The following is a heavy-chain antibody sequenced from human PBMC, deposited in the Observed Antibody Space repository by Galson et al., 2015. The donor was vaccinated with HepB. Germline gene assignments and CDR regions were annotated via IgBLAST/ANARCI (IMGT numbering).Heavy chain of an antibody. CDR2: FDPEDGET. CDR3: ATGPTYYDSSGYYLNDY. D-gene: IGHD3-22*01. Sequence: SVKVSCKVSGYTLTELSMHWVRQAPGKGLEWMGGFDPEDGETIYAQKFQGRVTMTEDTSTDTAYMELSSLRSEDTAVYYCATGPTYYDSSGYYLNDYWGQGTLVTVSS. CDR1: GYTLTELS. J-gene: IGHJ4*02. V-gene: IGHV1-24*01.